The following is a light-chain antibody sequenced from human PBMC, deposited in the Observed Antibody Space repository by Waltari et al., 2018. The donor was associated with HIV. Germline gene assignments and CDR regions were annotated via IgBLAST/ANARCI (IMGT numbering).Light chain of an antibody. CDR2: EVT. CDR3: CSYAGSSTLV. V-gene: IGLV2-23*02. J-gene: IGLJ3*02. Sequence: QSALTQPASVSGSPGPSIPISCTGTTRHFGGYHLVSWYQHHPGKAPKLIIYEVTKRPSGVSNRFSASKSGNTASLTISGLQAEDEAHYHCCSYAGSSTLVFGGGTNVIVL. CDR1: TRHFGGYHL.